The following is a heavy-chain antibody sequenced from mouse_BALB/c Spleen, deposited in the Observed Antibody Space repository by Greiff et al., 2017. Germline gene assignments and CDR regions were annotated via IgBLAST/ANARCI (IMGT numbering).Heavy chain of an antibody. J-gene: IGHJ4*01. CDR2: IYPGSGST. CDR1: GYNFPSYW. CDR3: ARGSRKAMDD. V-gene: IGHV1-55*01. Sequence: VKLQQPGAELVKPGTSVKLSCKASGYNFPSYWINWVKLRPGQGLEWIGDIYPGSGSTTYHEKFKTNATLTVDTSSSTAYMQLSSLASEDSALYYCARGSRKAMDDWGEGTSVTVSS.